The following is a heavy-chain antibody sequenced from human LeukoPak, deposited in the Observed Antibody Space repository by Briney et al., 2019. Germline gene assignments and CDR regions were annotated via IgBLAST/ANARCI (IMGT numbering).Heavy chain of an antibody. CDR2: ISDDGSNE. Sequence: GGSLRLSCAASGFTVSSYGMHWVRQAPGKGLEWVAVISDDGSNEYYVDPVKGRFTISRDNSKNTLYLQMNSLRAEDTAVYYCAKDLTAVVYYYYMDVWGKGTTVTVSS. V-gene: IGHV3-30*18. D-gene: IGHD5-18*01. J-gene: IGHJ6*03. CDR1: GFTVSSYG. CDR3: AKDLTAVVYYYYMDV.